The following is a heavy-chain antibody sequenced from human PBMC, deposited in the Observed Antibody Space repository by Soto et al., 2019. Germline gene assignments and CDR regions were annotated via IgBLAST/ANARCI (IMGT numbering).Heavy chain of an antibody. CDR1: GRSVSSGGYY. Sequence: SETLSLTCTVSGRSVSSGGYYWTWIRQHPGRGLEWIGYIYHIGSPYYNPSLESRVTISLDTSKNQFSLNLTSVTAADTAIYYCVRDRAMDSSGHWFDTWGQGTLVTVSS. V-gene: IGHV4-31*03. J-gene: IGHJ5*02. CDR2: IYHIGSP. CDR3: VRDRAMDSSGHWFDT. D-gene: IGHD6-19*01.